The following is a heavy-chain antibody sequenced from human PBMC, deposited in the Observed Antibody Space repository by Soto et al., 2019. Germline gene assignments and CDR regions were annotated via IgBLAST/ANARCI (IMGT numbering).Heavy chain of an antibody. CDR3: TIVRVADSALDH. V-gene: IGHV3-30*03. Sequence: SXRPSFVASVFIFSNNGMHWVRQTPGKGLEWVAFMSYDGSDAFYADSVKGRFTISRDNSKNTLFLHMSNLRAEDTAMYYCTIVRVADSALDHWGQGTLVTVYS. CDR2: MSYDGSDA. D-gene: IGHD3-10*02. CDR1: VFIFSNNG. J-gene: IGHJ4*02.